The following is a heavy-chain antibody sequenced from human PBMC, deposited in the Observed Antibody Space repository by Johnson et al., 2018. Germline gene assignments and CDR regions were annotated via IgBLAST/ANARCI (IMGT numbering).Heavy chain of an antibody. CDR1: GFTFSDSA. CDR3: ATDEGAGRM. D-gene: IGHD1-26*01. CDR2: IISKANNYAT. Sequence: VQLQESGGGLVQPGGSLKLSCAASGFTFSDSAMHWVRQASWKGLEWVGRIISKANNYATAYAASVKGRFTVSRDDSENTAYLQMNSLKTDDTAVYYCATDEGAGRMWGQGTMVTVSS. J-gene: IGHJ3*01. V-gene: IGHV3-73*02.